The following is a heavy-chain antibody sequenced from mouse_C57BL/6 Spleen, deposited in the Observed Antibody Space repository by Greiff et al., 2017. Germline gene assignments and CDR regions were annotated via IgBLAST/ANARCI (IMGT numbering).Heavy chain of an antibody. Sequence: QVQLQQPGTELVKPGASVKLSCKASGYTFTSYWLHWVKQRPGQGLEWIGNINPSNGGTNYNEKFKSQATLTVDKSSSTAYMQLSSLASEDSAVYKCARSTYYYVRYSYFDVWGTGTTLTVSS. CDR2: INPSNGGT. D-gene: IGHD1-1*01. J-gene: IGHJ1*03. CDR1: GYTFTSYW. CDR3: ARSTYYYVRYSYFDV. V-gene: IGHV1-53*01.